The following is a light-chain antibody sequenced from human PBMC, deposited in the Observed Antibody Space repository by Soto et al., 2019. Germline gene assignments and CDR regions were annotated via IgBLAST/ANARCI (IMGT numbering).Light chain of an antibody. CDR1: QSVSSSY. CDR3: RQYGSSPIT. CDR2: GAS. J-gene: IGKJ5*01. Sequence: EIVLTQSPGTLSLSPGERATLSCRASQSVSSSYLAWYQQQPGQAPRLLIYGASSRATGIPDRFSGSGSGTDFTLTISRLEPEDFAVYYCRQYGSSPITFGQGTRLETK. V-gene: IGKV3-20*01.